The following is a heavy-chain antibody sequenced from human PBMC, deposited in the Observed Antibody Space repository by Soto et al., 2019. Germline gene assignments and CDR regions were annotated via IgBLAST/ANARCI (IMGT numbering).Heavy chain of an antibody. CDR2: ISGSGGST. V-gene: IGHV3-23*01. J-gene: IGHJ4*02. D-gene: IGHD3-9*01. Sequence: GGSLRLSCAASGFTFSSYAMSWVRQAPGKGLEWVSAISGSGGSTYYADSVKGRFTISRDNSKNTLYLQMNSLRAEDTAVYYCAKDLGLRYFDWLSNFDYWGQGTLVTVSS. CDR3: AKDLGLRYFDWLSNFDY. CDR1: GFTFSSYA.